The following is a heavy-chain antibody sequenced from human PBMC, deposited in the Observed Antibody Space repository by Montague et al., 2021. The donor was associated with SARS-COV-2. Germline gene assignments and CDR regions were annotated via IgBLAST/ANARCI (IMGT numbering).Heavy chain of an antibody. J-gene: IGHJ5*02. CDR1: GGSISSASYY. D-gene: IGHD4-17*01. CDR2: ICSTVIT. V-gene: IGHV4-61*09. CDR3: ARDPHDYGWFDP. Sequence: TLSLTCTVSGGSISSASYYWSWIRQPAGKGLEWIGHICSTVITNCNPSLKSRVTISVDLSKNQFSLKMTSVTAADTAVYYCARDPHDYGWFDPWGQGTLVTVSS.